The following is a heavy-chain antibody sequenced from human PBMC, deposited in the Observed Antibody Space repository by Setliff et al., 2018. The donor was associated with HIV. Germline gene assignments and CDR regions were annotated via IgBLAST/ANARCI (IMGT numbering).Heavy chain of an antibody. CDR2: ITISSSYI. V-gene: IGHV3-21*01. CDR1: GFTFSSYS. CDR3: ARVKPHLRRSGSYWIVDY. J-gene: IGHJ4*02. D-gene: IGHD1-26*01. Sequence: GVLKISCAASGFTFSSYSMNWVRQAPGKGLEWVSSITISSSYIYYADSVKGRFTISRDNAKSSLYLQMNSLRAEDTAVYYCARVKPHLRRSGSYWIVDYWGQGTLVTVSS.